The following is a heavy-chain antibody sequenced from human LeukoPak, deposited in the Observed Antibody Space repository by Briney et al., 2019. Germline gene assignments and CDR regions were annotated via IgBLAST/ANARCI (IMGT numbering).Heavy chain of an antibody. Sequence: PSETLSLTCSVAGTSITPYSWSWIRQPPGRGLGWIGYFYTSGNTHQNPSLKSRVTMSIDASKNQFSLRLSSMTAADTAVYYCARHRAEMATITDGTFDMWGQGTMVTVSS. V-gene: IGHV4-4*09. D-gene: IGHD5-24*01. CDR2: FYTSGNT. CDR1: GTSITPYS. CDR3: ARHRAEMATITDGTFDM. J-gene: IGHJ3*02.